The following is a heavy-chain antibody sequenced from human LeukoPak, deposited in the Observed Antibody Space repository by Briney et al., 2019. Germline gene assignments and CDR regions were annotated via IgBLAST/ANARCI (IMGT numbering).Heavy chain of an antibody. D-gene: IGHD1-26*01. Sequence: SVKVSCKXSGGTFSSYTISWVRQSPGQGLEWMGRIIPILGIANYAQKFQGRVTITADKSTSTAYMELSSLRSEDTAVYYCARARVSGNPYSFDYWGQGTLVTVSS. CDR3: ARARVSGNPYSFDY. J-gene: IGHJ4*02. CDR1: GGTFSSYT. V-gene: IGHV1-69*02. CDR2: IIPILGIA.